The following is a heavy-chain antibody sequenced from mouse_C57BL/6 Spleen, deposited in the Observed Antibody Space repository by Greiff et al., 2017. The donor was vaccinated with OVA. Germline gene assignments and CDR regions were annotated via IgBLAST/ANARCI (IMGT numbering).Heavy chain of an antibody. CDR3: ARYGSSYDFDY. CDR1: GFTFTDYY. CDR2: IRNKANGYTT. D-gene: IGHD1-1*01. J-gene: IGHJ2*01. Sequence: EVQLQESGGGLVQPGGSLSLSCAASGFTFTDYYMSWVRQPPGKALEWLGFIRNKANGYTTEYSASVKGRFTISRDNSQSILYLQMNALRAEDSATYYCARYGSSYDFDYWGQGTTLTVSS. V-gene: IGHV7-3*01.